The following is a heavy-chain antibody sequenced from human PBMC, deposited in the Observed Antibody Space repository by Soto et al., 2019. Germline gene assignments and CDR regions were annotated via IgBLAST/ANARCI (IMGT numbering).Heavy chain of an antibody. CDR2: INPSGGST. CDR1: GYTFTSYY. D-gene: IGHD6-19*01. V-gene: IGHV1-46*01. CDR3: ARDHRGWYGYYYYGMDV. J-gene: IGHJ6*02. Sequence: ASVKVSCKASGYTFTSYYMHWVRQAPGQGLEWMGIINPSGGSTSYAQKFQGRVTMTRDTSTSTVYMELSSLRSEDTAVYYCARDHRGWYGYYYYGMDVWGQGTTVTVSS.